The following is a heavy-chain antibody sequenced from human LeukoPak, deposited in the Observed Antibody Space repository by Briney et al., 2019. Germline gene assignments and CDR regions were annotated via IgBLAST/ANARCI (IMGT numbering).Heavy chain of an antibody. D-gene: IGHD3-3*01. V-gene: IGHV3-48*04. J-gene: IGHJ6*03. CDR1: GFTFSGYS. Sequence: GGSLRLSCAASGFTFSGYSKLWVREAPGKGLEWFSYISGSSGTIYNADSVTGRFTISRDNAKNSLYLQMNSLRAEDTGLYYCARGQGDFWSGSYYYYYMDVWGKGTTVTVSS. CDR2: ISGSSGTI. CDR3: ARGQGDFWSGSYYYYYMDV.